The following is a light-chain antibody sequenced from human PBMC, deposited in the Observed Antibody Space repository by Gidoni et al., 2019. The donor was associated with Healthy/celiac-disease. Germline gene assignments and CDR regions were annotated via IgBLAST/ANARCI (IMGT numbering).Light chain of an antibody. CDR2: DVS. V-gene: IGLV2-11*01. Sequence: QSALTQPRSVFRSPGPSVTISCTGTSSDVGGYNYVSWYQQHPGKAPKLMIDDVSKRPSGVPDRFSGSKSGNTASLTISGLQAEDEADYYCCSYAGSPYVFGTGTKVTVL. CDR3: CSYAGSPYV. J-gene: IGLJ1*01. CDR1: SSDVGGYNY.